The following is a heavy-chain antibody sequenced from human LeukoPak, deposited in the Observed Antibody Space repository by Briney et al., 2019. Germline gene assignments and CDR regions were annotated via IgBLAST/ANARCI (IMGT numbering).Heavy chain of an antibody. Sequence: ASVKVSCKASGGTFSSYAISWVRQAPGQGLEWMGGIIPIFGTANYAQKFQGRVTITADKSTSTAYMELSSLRSEDTAVYYCASIQTYYDFWSGYYANYYYYMDVWGKGTTVTVSS. J-gene: IGHJ6*03. CDR3: ASIQTYYDFWSGYYANYYYYMDV. CDR2: IIPIFGTA. D-gene: IGHD3-3*01. V-gene: IGHV1-69*06. CDR1: GGTFSSYA.